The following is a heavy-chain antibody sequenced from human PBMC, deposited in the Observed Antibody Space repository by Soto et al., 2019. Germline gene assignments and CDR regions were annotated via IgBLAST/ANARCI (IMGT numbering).Heavy chain of an antibody. J-gene: IGHJ5*02. Sequence: GGSLRLSCAASGFTFTNYWMHWVRQGPGKGLMWVSRINGDGSSTKYADSVTGRFTISIDNAKNTLYLQMNSLTDEDTAVYYCSREDRPSRSGYGPWGQGTVVTVSS. D-gene: IGHD5-12*01. CDR2: INGDGSST. CDR1: GFTFTNYW. CDR3: SREDRPSRSGYGP. V-gene: IGHV3-74*01.